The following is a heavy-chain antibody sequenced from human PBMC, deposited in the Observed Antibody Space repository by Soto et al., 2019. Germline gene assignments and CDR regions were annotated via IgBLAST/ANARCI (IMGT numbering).Heavy chain of an antibody. J-gene: IGHJ6*02. Sequence: GYSVKVSCKASGFTFTSSAVQWVRQARGQRLEWIGWIVVGSGNTNYAQKFQERVTITRDMSTSTAYMELSSLRSEDTAVYYCAADTVRYYYYYGMDVWGQGNTVTVYS. CDR2: IVVGSGNT. D-gene: IGHD4-17*01. V-gene: IGHV1-58*01. CDR3: AADTVRYYYYYGMDV. CDR1: GFTFTSSA.